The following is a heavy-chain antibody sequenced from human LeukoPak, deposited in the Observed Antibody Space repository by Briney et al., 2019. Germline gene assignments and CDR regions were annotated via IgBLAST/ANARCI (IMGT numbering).Heavy chain of an antibody. CDR2: ISSSGSTI. D-gene: IGHD6-13*01. V-gene: IGHV3-48*03. J-gene: IGHJ4*02. CDR1: GFTFSSYE. Sequence: GGSLRLSCAASGFTFSSYEMNWVRQAPGKGLEWVSYISSSGSTIYYADSVKGRFTISRDNAKNSLYLQMNSLRAEDTAVYYCARCLILAAAGTGVDYWGQGTLVTVSS. CDR3: ARCLILAAAGTGVDY.